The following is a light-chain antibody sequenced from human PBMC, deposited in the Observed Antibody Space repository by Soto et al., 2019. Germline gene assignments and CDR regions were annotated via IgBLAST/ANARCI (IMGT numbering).Light chain of an antibody. CDR3: QQFDNLPLT. J-gene: IGKJ4*01. CDR2: DAS. V-gene: IGKV1-33*01. CDR1: QDISNY. Sequence: DIQMTQSPSSLSASVGDRVTITCQASQDISNYLNWYQQKPGKAPKILIYDASVLEAGVPSRFSGGGSGTHFTLTISSLQAEDVATDYSQQFDNLPLTFGGGTKVEIK.